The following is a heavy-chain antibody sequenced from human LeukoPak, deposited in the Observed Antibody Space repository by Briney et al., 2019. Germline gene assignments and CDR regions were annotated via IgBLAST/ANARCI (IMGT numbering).Heavy chain of an antibody. CDR2: ISWNSGSI. D-gene: IGHD2-2*01. Sequence: PGGSLRLSCAASGFTFDDYAMHWVRQAPGKGLEWVSGISWNSGSIGYADSVKGRFTISRDNAKNSLYLQMNSLRAEDTALYYCAKAPPHCSSTSCYFWFDPWGQGTLVTVSS. J-gene: IGHJ5*02. V-gene: IGHV3-9*01. CDR3: AKAPPHCSSTSCYFWFDP. CDR1: GFTFDDYA.